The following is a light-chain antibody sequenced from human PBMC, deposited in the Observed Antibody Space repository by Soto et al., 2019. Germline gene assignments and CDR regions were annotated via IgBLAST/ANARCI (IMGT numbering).Light chain of an antibody. J-gene: IGKJ1*01. CDR2: AAS. CDR1: QCISSW. Sequence: DIQMTQSPSSVSASVGDRVTITCRASQCISSWLAWYQQKPGKAPKLLIYAASSLQSGVPSRFSGSGSRTDLSLSIRSLQPEDFATYYCQQANSFPVTFGQGTKVALK. V-gene: IGKV1-12*01. CDR3: QQANSFPVT.